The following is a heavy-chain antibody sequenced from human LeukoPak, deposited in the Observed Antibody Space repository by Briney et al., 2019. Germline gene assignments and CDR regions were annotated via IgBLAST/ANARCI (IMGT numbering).Heavy chain of an antibody. Sequence: PSETLSLTCAVYGGSFSGYYWSWIRQPPGKGLEWIGEINHSGSTNYNPSLKSRVTISVDTSKNQFSLKLSSVTAADTAVYYCARGQQVYDYVWGSYRSPYAFDIWGQGTMVTVSS. CDR2: INHSGST. D-gene: IGHD3-16*02. V-gene: IGHV4-34*01. J-gene: IGHJ3*02. CDR1: GGSFSGYY. CDR3: ARGQQVYDYVWGSYRSPYAFDI.